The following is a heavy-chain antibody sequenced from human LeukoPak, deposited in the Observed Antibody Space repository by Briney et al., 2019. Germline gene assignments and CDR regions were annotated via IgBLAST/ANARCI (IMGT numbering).Heavy chain of an antibody. CDR1: GGSFSGYY. CDR2: INHSGST. CDR3: AKDLGLLRFLEWFQPVDY. D-gene: IGHD3-3*01. J-gene: IGHJ4*02. Sequence: SETLSLTCAVYGGSFSGYYWSWIRQPPGKGLEWIGGINHSGSTNYNPSLKSRVTISVDTSKNQFSLKLSSVTAADTAVYYCAKDLGLLRFLEWFQPVDYWGQGTLVTVSS. V-gene: IGHV4-34*01.